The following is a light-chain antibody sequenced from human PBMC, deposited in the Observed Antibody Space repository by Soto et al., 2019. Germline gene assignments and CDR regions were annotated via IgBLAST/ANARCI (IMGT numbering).Light chain of an antibody. Sequence: EIVLTQSPATLSLSPGERATLSCRASQSVSSYLAWYQQKPGQAPRLLIYDASNRATGIPARFSGSRSGTDFTLTISSLEPEDFAVYYWQQRSNWPLTFGGGTNVEIK. CDR3: QQRSNWPLT. J-gene: IGKJ4*01. V-gene: IGKV3-11*01. CDR1: QSVSSY. CDR2: DAS.